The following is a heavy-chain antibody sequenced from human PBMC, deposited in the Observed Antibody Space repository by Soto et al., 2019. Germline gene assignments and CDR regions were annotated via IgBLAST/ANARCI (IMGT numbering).Heavy chain of an antibody. Sequence: GASVKVSCKASGYTFTGYYMHWVRQAPGQGLEWMGWINPNSGGTNYAQKFQGWVTMTRDTSISTAYMELSRLRSDDTAVYYCARGEESSSSWYWGHYYYGMDVWGQGTTVTVSS. CDR2: INPNSGGT. CDR3: ARGEESSSSWYWGHYYYGMDV. CDR1: GYTFTGYY. D-gene: IGHD6-13*01. J-gene: IGHJ6*02. V-gene: IGHV1-2*04.